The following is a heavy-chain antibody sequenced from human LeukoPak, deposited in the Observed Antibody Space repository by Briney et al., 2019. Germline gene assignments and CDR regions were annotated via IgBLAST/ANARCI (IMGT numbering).Heavy chain of an antibody. CDR3: ASAVAGAFDY. CDR2: ISSSGSTM. Sequence: GGSLRLSCAASGFIFSDYYMSWIRQAPGKGLEWVSYISSSGSTMYYTDSVKGRLTISRDNSKNSLYLQMNSLRAEDTALYYCASAVAGAFDYWGQGTLVTVSS. CDR1: GFIFSDYY. J-gene: IGHJ4*02. D-gene: IGHD6-19*01. V-gene: IGHV3-11*01.